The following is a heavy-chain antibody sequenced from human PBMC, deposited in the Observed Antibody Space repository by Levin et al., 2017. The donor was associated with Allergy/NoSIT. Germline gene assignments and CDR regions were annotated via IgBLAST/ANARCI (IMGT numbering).Heavy chain of an antibody. V-gene: IGHV3-11*01. Sequence: GGSLRLSCAASGFTFSDYYMNWIRQAPGKGLEWVSYISSGGSTIYYADSLKGRFTISRDNAKNSVYLQMNSLRAEDTAVYYCARDRGAWTLPDWGQGTLVTVSS. CDR2: ISSGGSTI. CDR3: ARDRGAWTLPD. D-gene: IGHD3-16*01. CDR1: GFTFSDYY. J-gene: IGHJ4*02.